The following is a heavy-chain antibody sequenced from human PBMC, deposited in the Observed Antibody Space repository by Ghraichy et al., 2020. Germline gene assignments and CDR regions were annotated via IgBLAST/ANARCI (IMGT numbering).Heavy chain of an antibody. CDR3: ARLVYDSSGYYIYYFDY. CDR1: GGSISSYY. Sequence: SETLSLTCTVSGGSISSYYWSWIRQPPGKGLEWIGYIYYSGSTNYNPSLKSRVTISVDTSKNQFSLKLSSVTAADTAVYYCARLVYDSSGYYIYYFDYWGQGTLVTVSS. V-gene: IGHV4-59*01. D-gene: IGHD3-22*01. J-gene: IGHJ4*02. CDR2: IYYSGST.